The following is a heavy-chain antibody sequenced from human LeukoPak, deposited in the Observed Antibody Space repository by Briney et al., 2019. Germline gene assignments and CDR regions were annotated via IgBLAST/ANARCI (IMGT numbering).Heavy chain of an antibody. Sequence: GGSLRLSCAASGFTFSTYAMGWVRQAPGKGLVWVSRIKTDGSSTYYADSVKGRFTISRDNAKNTLYLQMNSLRAEDTAVYYCAREAYCSGGSCYSGRAFDIWGQGTMVTVSS. J-gene: IGHJ3*02. CDR3: AREAYCSGGSCYSGRAFDI. CDR2: IKTDGSST. V-gene: IGHV3-74*01. CDR1: GFTFSTYA. D-gene: IGHD2-15*01.